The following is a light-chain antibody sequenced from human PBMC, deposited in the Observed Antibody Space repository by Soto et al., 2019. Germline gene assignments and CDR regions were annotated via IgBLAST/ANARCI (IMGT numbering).Light chain of an antibody. CDR3: HQYGSSPPYT. V-gene: IGKV3-20*01. CDR2: GAS. Sequence: EIVLTQSPDTLSLSPGERATLSCRASQSVSSNYLAWYQQKPGQAPRLLISGASSRATGIPDRFSGSGSGTDFTLTISRLEPEDFALYYCHQYGSSPPYTFGQGTKLEIK. CDR1: QSVSSNY. J-gene: IGKJ2*01.